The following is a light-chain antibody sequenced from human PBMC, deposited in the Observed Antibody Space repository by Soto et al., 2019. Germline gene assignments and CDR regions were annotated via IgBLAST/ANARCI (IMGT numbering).Light chain of an antibody. CDR1: QSPEYSDGNTY. V-gene: IGKV2-30*01. CDR2: KVS. J-gene: IGKJ2*01. CDR3: MRGTPWPYT. Sequence: DVVMTQSPLSLPVTLGQPASISCRSSQSPEYSDGNTYLNWFQQRPGQSPRRLSYKVSNRDSGVPDRVSGSGSGTDFTLRIRSVEAEDVGVCYCMRGTPWPYTFGQGTKLEIK.